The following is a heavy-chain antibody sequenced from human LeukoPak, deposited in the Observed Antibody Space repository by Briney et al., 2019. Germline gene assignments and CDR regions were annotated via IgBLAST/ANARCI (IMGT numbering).Heavy chain of an antibody. CDR1: GGTFSSYA. CDR2: IIPIFGTA. J-gene: IGHJ5*02. V-gene: IGHV1-69*05. CDR3: AREGGSRYFDFDWFDP. D-gene: IGHD3-9*01. Sequence: ASVKVSCKASGGTFSSYAISWVRQAPGQGLKWMGRIIPIFGTANYAQKFQGRVTITTDESTSTAYMELSSLRSEDTAVYYCAREGGSRYFDFDWFDPWGQGTLVTVSS.